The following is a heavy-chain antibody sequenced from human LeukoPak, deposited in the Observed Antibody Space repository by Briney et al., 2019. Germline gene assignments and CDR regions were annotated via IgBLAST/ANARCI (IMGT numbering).Heavy chain of an antibody. CDR3: ARTCSSSSCYMVH. J-gene: IGHJ4*02. CDR2: ISVYNGNT. V-gene: IGHV1-18*01. CDR1: GYTFANFG. Sequence: ASVKVSCKASGYTFANFGITWVRQAPGQGLEWVGWISVYNGNTNYTQNLQGRVTLTTDTSTSTAYMDLRSLRSDDTALYYCARTCSSSSCYMVHWGRGTLVTVSS. D-gene: IGHD2-2*02.